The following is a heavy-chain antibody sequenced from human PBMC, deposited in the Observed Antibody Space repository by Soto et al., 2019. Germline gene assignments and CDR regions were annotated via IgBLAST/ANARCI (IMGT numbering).Heavy chain of an antibody. CDR1: GYSFTSYW. D-gene: IGHD5-12*01. CDR2: IDPSDSYA. CDR3: ASWPREGIGATISSRAFDI. J-gene: IGHJ3*02. V-gene: IGHV5-10-1*01. Sequence: PGESLKISCKGSGYSFTSYWISWVRQMPGKGLEWMGRIDPSDSYANYSPSFQGHVTISADKSISTAYLQWSSLKASDTAMYYCASWPREGIGATISSRAFDIWGQGTMVTVSS.